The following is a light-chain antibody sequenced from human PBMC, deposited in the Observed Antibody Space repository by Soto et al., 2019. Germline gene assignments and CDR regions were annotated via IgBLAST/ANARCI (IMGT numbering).Light chain of an antibody. CDR1: HYVYSN. J-gene: IGKJ1*01. Sequence: EIVMTQSPATLSVSPGERATLSCTASHYVYSNVAWFQQRPGQAPRLLIYRASNRATGTPARFSGSGSGTEFTLTITSLQSEDFALYYCQQYHNLWPFGQGTEVEIK. CDR2: RAS. CDR3: QQYHNLWP. V-gene: IGKV3-15*01.